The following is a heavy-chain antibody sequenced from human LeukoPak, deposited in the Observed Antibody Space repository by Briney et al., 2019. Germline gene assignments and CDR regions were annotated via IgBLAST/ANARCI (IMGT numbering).Heavy chain of an antibody. J-gene: IGHJ4*02. CDR3: ARGQAYYYGSGSFDY. D-gene: IGHD3-10*01. CDR1: GGTFSSYA. CDR2: IIPIFGTA. V-gene: IGHV1-69*05. Sequence: ASVKVSCKASGGTFSSYAISWVRQAPGQGLEWMGGIIPIFGTANYAQKFQGRVRITTDESTSTAYMELSSLRSEDTAVYYCARGQAYYYGSGSFDYWGQGTLVTVSS.